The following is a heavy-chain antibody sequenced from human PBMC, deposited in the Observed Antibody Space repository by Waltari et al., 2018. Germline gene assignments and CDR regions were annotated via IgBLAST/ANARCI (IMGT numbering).Heavy chain of an antibody. V-gene: IGHV3-21*01. D-gene: IGHD3-10*01. CDR1: GFSFSSYT. J-gene: IGHJ5*02. Sequence: EVQLVESGGDLVKPGGSLRLSCAASGFSFSSYTMNWVRQAPGKGREWVSSISRRSTYISYADSGKGRFTIARDDAKNSLYLQMNSLRAEDTAFYYCTRDLYGSGGDWFDPWGQGTLVTVSS. CDR3: TRDLYGSGGDWFDP. CDR2: ISRRSTYI.